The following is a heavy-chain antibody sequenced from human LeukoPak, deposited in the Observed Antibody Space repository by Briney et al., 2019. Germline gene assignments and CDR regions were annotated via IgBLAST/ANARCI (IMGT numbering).Heavy chain of an antibody. V-gene: IGHV3-53*01. Sequence: PGGSLRLSCAASGFTVSSNYMSWVRQPPGKGLEWVSFIYNGGSTYYADSVKGRFTISRDNSKNTLYLQMNSMSAEDTAVYYCARALRTAPDAFDIWGHGTIVTVSS. CDR3: ARALRTAPDAFDI. CDR2: IYNGGST. CDR1: GFTVSSNY. D-gene: IGHD2-8*02. J-gene: IGHJ3*02.